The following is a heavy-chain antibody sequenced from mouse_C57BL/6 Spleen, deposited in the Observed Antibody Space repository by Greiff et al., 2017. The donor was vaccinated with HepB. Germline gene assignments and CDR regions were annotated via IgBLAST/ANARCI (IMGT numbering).Heavy chain of an antibody. V-gene: IGHV14-2*01. CDR1: GFNIKDYY. J-gene: IGHJ4*01. Sequence: VQLKESGAELVKPGASVKLSCTASGFNIKDYYMHWVKQRTEQGLEWIGRIDPEDGETKYAPKFQGKATITADTSSNTAYLQLSSLTSEDTAVYYCASTTVVARYYAMDYWGQGTSVTVSS. CDR2: IDPEDGET. CDR3: ASTTVVARYYAMDY. D-gene: IGHD1-1*01.